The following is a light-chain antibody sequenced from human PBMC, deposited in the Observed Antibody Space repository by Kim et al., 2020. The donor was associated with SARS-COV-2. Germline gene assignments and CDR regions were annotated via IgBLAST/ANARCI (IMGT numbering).Light chain of an antibody. Sequence: APGKTAWITCGGNNIGDKNVHWYHQKPGQAPVLVVCDDSARPSGIPERFSGSNSANTATLTISRVEAGDEADYYCQVWDSGSDHVVFGGGTQLTVL. CDR2: DDS. J-gene: IGLJ2*01. V-gene: IGLV3-21*03. CDR1: NIGDKN. CDR3: QVWDSGSDHVV.